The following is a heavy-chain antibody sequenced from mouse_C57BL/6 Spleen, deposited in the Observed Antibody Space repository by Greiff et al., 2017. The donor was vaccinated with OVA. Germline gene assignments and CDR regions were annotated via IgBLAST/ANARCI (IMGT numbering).Heavy chain of an antibody. CDR1: GFTFSSYA. CDR3: AREDYGMDY. V-gene: IGHV5-4*01. J-gene: IGHJ4*01. CDR2: ISDGGSYT. Sequence: DVKLVESGGGLVKPGGSLKLSCAASGFTFSSYAMSWVRQTPEKRLEWVATISDGGSYTYYPDNVKGRFTISRDNAKNNLYLQMSHLKSEDTAMYYCAREDYGMDYWGQGTSVTVSS.